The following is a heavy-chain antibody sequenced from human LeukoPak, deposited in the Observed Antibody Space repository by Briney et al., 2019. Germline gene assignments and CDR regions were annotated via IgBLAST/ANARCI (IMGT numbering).Heavy chain of an antibody. CDR1: GFTFSKYW. J-gene: IGHJ4*02. CDR3: ATKQWLAPPPDS. CDR2: INTDWTFP. Sequence: PGGSLRLSCAASGFTFSKYWMLWVRQATGKGLESVSRINTDWTFPTSPLSVKCPFTVSTDNPDNTMFLQMTSVRDEDTAVYYCATKQWLAPPPDSWGQGTPVTVSS. D-gene: IGHD6-19*01. V-gene: IGHV3-74*01.